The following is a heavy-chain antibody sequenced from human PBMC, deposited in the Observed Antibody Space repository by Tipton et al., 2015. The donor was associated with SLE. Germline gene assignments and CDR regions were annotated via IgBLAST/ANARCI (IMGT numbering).Heavy chain of an antibody. CDR3: ARDLGAGYRSSWPFDY. CDR2: ISYDGSNK. Sequence: SLRLSCAASGFTFSSYAMHWVRQAPGKGLEWVAVISYDGSNKYYADSVKGRFTISRDNSKNTLYLQMNSLRAEDTAVYYCARDLGAGYRSSWPFDYWGQGTLVTVSS. CDR1: GFTFSSYA. V-gene: IGHV3-30-3*01. J-gene: IGHJ4*02. D-gene: IGHD6-13*01.